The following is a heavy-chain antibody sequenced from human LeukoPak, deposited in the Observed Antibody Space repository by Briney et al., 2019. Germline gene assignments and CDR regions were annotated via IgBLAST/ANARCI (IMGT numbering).Heavy chain of an antibody. J-gene: IGHJ3*02. Sequence: GASVKVSCKVSGYTLTESSMHWVRQAPGKGLEWMGGFDPEDGETIYAQKFQGRVTMIEDTSTDTAYMELNSLRSEDTAVYYCALPTVVTHDAFDIWGQGTMVTVSS. CDR1: GYTLTESS. CDR2: FDPEDGET. CDR3: ALPTVVTHDAFDI. V-gene: IGHV1-24*01. D-gene: IGHD4-23*01.